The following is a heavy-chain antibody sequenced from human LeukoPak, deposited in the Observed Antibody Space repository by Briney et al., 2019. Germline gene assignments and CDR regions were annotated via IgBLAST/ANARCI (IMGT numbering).Heavy chain of an antibody. CDR3: AKATAYGDYAVDY. J-gene: IGHJ4*02. CDR2: ISWNSGTI. D-gene: IGHD4-17*01. CDR1: GFTFDDHA. Sequence: PGGSLRLSCATSGFTFDDHAMHWVRQAPGKGLEWVSGISWNSGTIGYADSVKGRFTISRDNAKNSLFLQMHSLRGEDTAFYYCAKATAYGDYAVDYWGQGTLVTVSS. V-gene: IGHV3-9*01.